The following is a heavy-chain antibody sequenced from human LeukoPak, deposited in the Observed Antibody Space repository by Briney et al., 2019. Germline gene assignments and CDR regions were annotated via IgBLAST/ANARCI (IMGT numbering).Heavy chain of an antibody. D-gene: IGHD4-17*01. Sequence: GGSLRLSCAASGFTFGRYWMHWVRQAPGKGPVWVSRINGDGSSTTYADSVKGRFTISRDNARNTLFLQMNSLRAEDTAVYYCARDQLGDGDYLFDSWGQGILVTVSS. CDR2: INGDGSST. J-gene: IGHJ4*02. V-gene: IGHV3-74*01. CDR3: ARDQLGDGDYLFDS. CDR1: GFTFGRYW.